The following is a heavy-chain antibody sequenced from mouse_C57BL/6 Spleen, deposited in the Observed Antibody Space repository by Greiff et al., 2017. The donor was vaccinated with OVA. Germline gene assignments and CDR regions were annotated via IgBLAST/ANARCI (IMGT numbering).Heavy chain of an antibody. CDR3: ASEGWFLYYFDY. J-gene: IGHJ2*01. D-gene: IGHD2-3*01. V-gene: IGHV1-53*01. CDR1: GYTFTSYW. Sequence: QVQLQQSGTELVKPGASVKLSCKASGYTFTSYWMHWVKQRPGQGLEWIGNINPSNGGTNYNEKFKSKATLTVDKSSSTAYMQLSSLTSEDSAVYYCASEGWFLYYFDYWGQGTTLTVSS. CDR2: INPSNGGT.